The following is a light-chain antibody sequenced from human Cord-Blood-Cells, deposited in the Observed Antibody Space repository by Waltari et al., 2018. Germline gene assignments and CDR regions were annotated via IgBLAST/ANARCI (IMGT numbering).Light chain of an antibody. J-gene: IGKJ2*01. V-gene: IGKV1-39*01. CDR3: QQSYSTPYT. Sequence: DIQMTQSPSSLSASVGDRVTITCRAIQSISSYLNWYQQKPGKAPKLLIYAASSLQSGVTSRFSGSGSGTDFTLTISSLQPEDFATYYCQQSYSTPYTFGQGTKLEIK. CDR1: QSISSY. CDR2: AAS.